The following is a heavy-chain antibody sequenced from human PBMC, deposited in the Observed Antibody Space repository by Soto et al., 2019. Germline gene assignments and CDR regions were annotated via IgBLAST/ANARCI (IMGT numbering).Heavy chain of an antibody. V-gene: IGHV1-69*08. J-gene: IGHJ5*02. CDR2: IIPIIGII. Sequence: QVQLVQSGAEVKKPGSSVKVSCKASGGTFSTYTITWVRQAPGQALEWMGRIIPIIGIINYAQQFQGRVTISADKFTGTAYMELTGLRSDDTAVYYCAGDPDSHYNDSHASSYPWGQGTLVTVSS. CDR1: GGTFSTYT. CDR3: AGDPDSHYNDSHASSYP. D-gene: IGHD4-4*01.